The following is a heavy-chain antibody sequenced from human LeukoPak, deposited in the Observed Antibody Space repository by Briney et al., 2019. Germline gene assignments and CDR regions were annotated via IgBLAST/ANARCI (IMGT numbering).Heavy chain of an antibody. CDR3: AREGIVVVPAALDYYYYYCMDV. CDR2: KSYDGSKK. D-gene: IGHD2-2*01. J-gene: IGHJ6*03. Sequence: GGSLRLSCAASGFTFSTYAIHWVRQAPGKGLEWVAVKSYDGSKKYYADSVKGRFTISRDNSKNTLYLQMNSLRTEDTAVYYCAREGIVVVPAALDYYYYYCMDVWGKGTTVTVSS. V-gene: IGHV3-30*01. CDR1: GFTFSTYA.